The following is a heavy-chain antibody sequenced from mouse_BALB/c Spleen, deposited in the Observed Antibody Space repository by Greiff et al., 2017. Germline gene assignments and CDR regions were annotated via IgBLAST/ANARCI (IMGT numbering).Heavy chain of an antibody. V-gene: IGHV1-80*01. J-gene: IGHJ4*01. CDR3: ARGITTVVATGAMDY. CDR1: GYAFSSYW. CDR2: IYPGDGDT. Sequence: VQLQQSGAELVRPGSSVKISCKASGYAFSSYWMNWVKQRPGQGLEWIGQIYPGDGDTNYNGKFKGKATLTADKSSSTAYMQLSSLTSEDSAVYFCARGITTVVATGAMDYWGQGTSVTVSS. D-gene: IGHD1-1*01.